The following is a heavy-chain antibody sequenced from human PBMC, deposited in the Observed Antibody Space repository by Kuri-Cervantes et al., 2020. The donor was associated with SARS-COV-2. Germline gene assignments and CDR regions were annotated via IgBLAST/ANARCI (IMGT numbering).Heavy chain of an antibody. CDR2: INPNSGGT. V-gene: IGHV1-2*04. D-gene: IGHD2-15*01. Sequence: ASVKVSCKASGYTFTGYYMHWVRQAPGQGLEWMGWINPNSGGTNYAQKFQGWVTMTRDTSTSTVYMELSSLRSEDTAVFYCARKSRCSGGCNYGMDVWGQGTTVTVSS. J-gene: IGHJ6*02. CDR3: ARKSRCSGGCNYGMDV. CDR1: GYTFTGYY.